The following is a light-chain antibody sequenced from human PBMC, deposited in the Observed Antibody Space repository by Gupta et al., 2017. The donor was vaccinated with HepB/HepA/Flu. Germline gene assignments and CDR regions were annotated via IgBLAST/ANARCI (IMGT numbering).Light chain of an antibody. Sequence: QSALTQPASVSASSGPPITISCTGTSSDVGSYNLVSWYQQHPGKAPKLMIYEVSKRPSGVSNRFSGSKSGNTASLTISGLQAEDEADYYCCSYAGSSTPWVFGGGTKLTVL. CDR1: SSDVGSYNL. CDR2: EVS. CDR3: CSYAGSSTPWV. V-gene: IGLV2-23*02. J-gene: IGLJ3*02.